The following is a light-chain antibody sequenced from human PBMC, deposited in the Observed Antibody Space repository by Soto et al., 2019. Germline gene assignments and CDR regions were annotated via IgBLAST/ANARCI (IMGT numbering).Light chain of an antibody. CDR2: GAS. J-gene: IGKJ2*01. Sequence: EIVMTHSPATLSVSPGERATLSCSASQSVSSNLAWYQQKPGQAPRLLIYGASTRATGIPARFSGSGSGTAFTLTISSLQSEDFAVYYCQQYNNWPRRTFGQGTKLEIK. CDR1: QSVSSN. CDR3: QQYNNWPRRT. V-gene: IGKV3-15*01.